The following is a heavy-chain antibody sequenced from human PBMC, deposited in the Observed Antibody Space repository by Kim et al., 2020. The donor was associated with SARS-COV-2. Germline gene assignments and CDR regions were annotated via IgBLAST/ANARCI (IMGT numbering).Heavy chain of an antibody. CDR2: ISYDGSNK. J-gene: IGHJ4*02. D-gene: IGHD6-19*01. CDR1: GFTFSSYG. CDR3: AKDSSGGPGER. V-gene: IGHV3-30*18. Sequence: GGSLRLSCAASGFTFSSYGMHWVRQAPGKGLEWVAVISYDGSNKYYADSVKGRFTISRDNSKNTLYLQMNSLRAEDTAVYYCAKDSSGGPGERWGQGTLVTVSS.